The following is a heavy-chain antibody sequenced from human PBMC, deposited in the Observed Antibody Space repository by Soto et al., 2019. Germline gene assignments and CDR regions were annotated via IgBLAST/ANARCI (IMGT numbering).Heavy chain of an antibody. V-gene: IGHV3-23*01. CDR1: GFTFSSYA. CDR2: ISGSGGST. Sequence: GGSLRLSCAASGFTFSSYAMSWVRQAPGKGLEWVSAISGSGGSTYYADSVKGRFTISRDNSKNTLYLQMNSLRAEDTAVYYCATAHDILSLAKYYYYGMDVWGQGTTVTVSS. CDR3: ATAHDILSLAKYYYYGMDV. J-gene: IGHJ6*02. D-gene: IGHD3-9*01.